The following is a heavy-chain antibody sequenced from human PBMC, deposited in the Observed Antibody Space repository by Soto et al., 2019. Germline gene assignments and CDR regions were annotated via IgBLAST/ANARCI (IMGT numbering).Heavy chain of an antibody. J-gene: IGHJ4*02. CDR1: GFIVSDTY. V-gene: IGHV3-7*01. D-gene: IGHD3-16*01. CDR3: VCGGNFFVY. CDR2: INQDGSER. Sequence: EVQLVESGGGLVQPGGSLRLSCTASGFIVSDTYMNWVRQAPGKGLEWVASINQDGSERYYVDSVRGRFTISRDNAKNSLYLQMNSLRAEDTAVYYCVCGGNFFVYWGQGTLVTVSP.